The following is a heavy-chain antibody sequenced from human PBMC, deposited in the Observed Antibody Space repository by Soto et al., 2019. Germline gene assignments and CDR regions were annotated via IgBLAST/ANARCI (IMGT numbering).Heavy chain of an antibody. CDR1: GYTFTSYG. D-gene: IGHD3-16*01. CDR3: GRELFGGGGSAY. CDR2: ISTYNGNT. J-gene: IGHJ4*02. Sequence: QVQLVQSGAEVKKPGASVKVSCKASGYTFTSYGISWVRQAPGQGLEWMGWISTYNGNTKYAQKLQGRVTMTTDTPTGTAYVGGGSGSSADPAVFYGGRELFGGGGSAYGGQGTLVT. V-gene: IGHV1-18*01.